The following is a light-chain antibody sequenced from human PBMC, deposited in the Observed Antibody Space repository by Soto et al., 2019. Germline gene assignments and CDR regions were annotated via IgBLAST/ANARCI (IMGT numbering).Light chain of an antibody. V-gene: IGKV3-20*01. CDR2: GAS. Sequence: ESVLTQSPGPLSLSPGERSTLSCRASQSVSSNALAWYQQKPGQAPRLLIYGASTRATGIPDRFSGSGSGKEFTLTISRLEPDDFAVYYCQQYGSSPTWTFGQGTKVEI. J-gene: IGKJ1*01. CDR3: QQYGSSPTWT. CDR1: QSVSSNA.